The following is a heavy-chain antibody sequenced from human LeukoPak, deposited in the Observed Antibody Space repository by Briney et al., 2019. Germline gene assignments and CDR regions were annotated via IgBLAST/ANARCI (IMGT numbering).Heavy chain of an antibody. D-gene: IGHD6-13*01. CDR2: IYYSGST. CDR3: ARQRVRAAAPWNWFDP. V-gene: IGHV4-31*03. J-gene: IGHJ5*02. CDR1: GGSISSGGYY. Sequence: SETLSLTRTVSGGSISSGGYYWSWIRQHPGKGMEWIGYIYYSGSTYYNPSLKSRVTISVDTSKNQFALRLSSVTAADTAVYYCARQRVRAAAPWNWFDPWGQGTLVTVSS.